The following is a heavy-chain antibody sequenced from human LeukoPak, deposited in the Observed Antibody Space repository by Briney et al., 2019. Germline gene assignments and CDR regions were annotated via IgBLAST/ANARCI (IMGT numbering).Heavy chain of an antibody. CDR2: IYYSGST. D-gene: IGHD3-10*01. Sequence: SETLSLTCTVSGGSISSYYWSWIRQPPGKGLEWIGYIYYSGSTNYNPSLKSRVTISVDTSKNQFSLRLSSVTAADTAVYYCARVEEGYGSGRRENYYYYYMDVWGKGTTVTISS. V-gene: IGHV4-59*01. CDR1: GGSISSYY. J-gene: IGHJ6*03. CDR3: ARVEEGYGSGRRENYYYYYMDV.